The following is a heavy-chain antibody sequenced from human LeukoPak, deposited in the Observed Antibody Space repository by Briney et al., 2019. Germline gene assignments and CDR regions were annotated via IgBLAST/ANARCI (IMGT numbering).Heavy chain of an antibody. CDR1: GDSVSSNSVT. D-gene: IGHD2-2*01. V-gene: IGHV6-1*01. CDR3: ARRLTQYDCFDP. CDR2: TYYRSTWYN. Sequence: SQTLSLTCAISGDSVSSNSVTRNWIRQSPSRGLEWLGRTYYRSTWYNDYAVSVRGRITVNPDTSKNQFSLPLNSVTPEDTAVYYCARRLTQYDCFDPWGQGILVTVSS. J-gene: IGHJ5*02.